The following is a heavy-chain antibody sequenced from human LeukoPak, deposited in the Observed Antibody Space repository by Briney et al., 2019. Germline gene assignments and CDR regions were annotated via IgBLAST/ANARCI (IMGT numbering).Heavy chain of an antibody. CDR1: GFTFSNAW. J-gene: IGHJ4*02. CDR3: TRLDGLYYDILTGYFVDY. CDR2: IKSKTDGGTT. D-gene: IGHD3-9*01. V-gene: IGHV3-15*01. Sequence: GGSLRLSCAASGFTFSNAWMSWVRQAPGKGLEWVGRIKSKTDGGTTDYAAPVKGRFTISRDDSKNTLYLQMNSLKTEVTAVYYCTRLDGLYYDILTGYFVDYWGQGTLVTVSS.